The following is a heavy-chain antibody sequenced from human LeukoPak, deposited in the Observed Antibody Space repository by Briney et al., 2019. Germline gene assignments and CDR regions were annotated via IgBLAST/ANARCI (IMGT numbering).Heavy chain of an antibody. Sequence: GASVKVSCKASGYTFTSYGISWVRQAPGQGLEWMGWISAYNGNKNYAQKLQGRVTMTTDTSKSTAYMEVRSLRSDDTAVYYCARSGPAHTIMCDYWGQGTLVTVSS. D-gene: IGHD5-12*01. CDR3: ARSGPAHTIMCDY. CDR1: GYTFTSYG. J-gene: IGHJ4*02. CDR2: ISAYNGNK. V-gene: IGHV1-18*01.